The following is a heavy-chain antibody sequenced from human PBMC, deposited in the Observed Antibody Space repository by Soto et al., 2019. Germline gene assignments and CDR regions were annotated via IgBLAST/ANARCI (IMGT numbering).Heavy chain of an antibody. J-gene: IGHJ6*02. D-gene: IGHD2-21*02. Sequence: SEKAASRASGYTVTSPGMTLVRQAPAQGLEWMGWISAYNGNTNYAQKLQGRVTMTTDTSTSTAYMELRSLSSEDKAVYYCARDPRPTTTVVTPAVNYGMDGWGQGTTVTVSS. CDR1: GYTVTSPG. V-gene: IGHV1-18*01. CDR2: ISAYNGNT. CDR3: ARDPRPTTTVVTPAVNYGMDG.